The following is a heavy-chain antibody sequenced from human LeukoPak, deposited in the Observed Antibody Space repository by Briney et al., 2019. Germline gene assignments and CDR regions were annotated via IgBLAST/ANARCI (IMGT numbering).Heavy chain of an antibody. CDR1: GYTFNNYG. CDR2: VTSYNGDT. D-gene: IGHD3-9*01. CDR3: AKDWHILSGRNCFDP. Sequence: GASVRVSCKASGYTFNNYGISWVRQAPGQGLEWMGWVTSYNGDTNYAQKFQGRVTMTTDTSTSTAYMELRSLTSDDTAMYYCAKDWHILSGRNCFDPWGQGTPVTVSS. J-gene: IGHJ5*02. V-gene: IGHV1-18*01.